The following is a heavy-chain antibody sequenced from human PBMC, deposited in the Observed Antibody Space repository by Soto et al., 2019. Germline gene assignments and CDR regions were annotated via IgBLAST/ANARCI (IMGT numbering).Heavy chain of an antibody. D-gene: IGHD3-3*01. CDR2: VTAYNDER. J-gene: IGHJ4*02. CDR1: GYTFTSYG. V-gene: IGHV1-18*04. Sequence: QVQLVQSGAEVKKPGASLRVSCKASGYTFTSYGINWARQAPGQGLEWIGWVTAYNDERKFAEKFQDRLSMTTDTATTTAFMELRSLRSDDTAMYYCARFDFGSGYAQDHWGQGTLVTVSS. CDR3: ARFDFGSGYAQDH.